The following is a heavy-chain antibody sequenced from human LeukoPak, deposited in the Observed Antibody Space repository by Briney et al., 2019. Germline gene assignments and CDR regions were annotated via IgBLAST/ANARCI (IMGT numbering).Heavy chain of an antibody. V-gene: IGHV6-1*01. CDR2: TYYRYKWYD. CDR1: GDSVSSNSAA. D-gene: IGHD4-17*01. J-gene: IGHJ6*03. Sequence: SQTLSLTCAISGDSVSSNSAAWNWIRQSPARGLEWLGRTYYRYKWYDDYAVSVRGRITINPDTSKNQFSLQLNSVGPEDTAVYYCARGRGRVYGDLAARGYYYYYMDVWGKGTTVTVSS. CDR3: ARGRGRVYGDLAARGYYYYYMDV.